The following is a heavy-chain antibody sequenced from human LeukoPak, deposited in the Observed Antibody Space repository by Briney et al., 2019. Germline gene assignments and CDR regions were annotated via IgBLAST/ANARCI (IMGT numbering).Heavy chain of an antibody. V-gene: IGHV3-23*01. D-gene: IGHD3-10*01. Sequence: PGGSLRLSCAASGFTFSSYAMSWVRQAPGKGLEWVSAISGSGGSTYYADSVKGRFTISRDNSKNTLYLQMNSLRAEVTAVYYCAKDLVFYYGSGSYLRYFDYWGQGTLVTVSS. J-gene: IGHJ4*02. CDR3: AKDLVFYYGSGSYLRYFDY. CDR1: GFTFSSYA. CDR2: ISGSGGST.